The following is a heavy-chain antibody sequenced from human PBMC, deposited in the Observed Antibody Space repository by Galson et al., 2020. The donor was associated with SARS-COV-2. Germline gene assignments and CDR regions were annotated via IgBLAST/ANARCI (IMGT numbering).Heavy chain of an antibody. CDR3: ARLPRFSFVRGALMGWFDP. D-gene: IGHD3-10*01. J-gene: IGHJ5*02. Sequence: YYNPSLQSRVTLSVDTSKNQLSLKLSSVTAADTAVYYCARLPRFSFVRGALMGWFDPWGRGTLVTVSS. V-gene: IGHV4-39*01.